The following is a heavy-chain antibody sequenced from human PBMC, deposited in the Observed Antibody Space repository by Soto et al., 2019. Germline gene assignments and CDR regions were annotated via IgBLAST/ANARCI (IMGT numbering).Heavy chain of an antibody. CDR3: ARDYCSRGACHFDH. CDR1: GYSFTSCW. V-gene: IGHV5-51*01. D-gene: IGHD2-15*01. Sequence: GESLKISCKGSGYSFTSCWIGWVRQMPGKGLEWMGIIYPGDSDTRYSPSFQGQVTISRDSSKNTLYLQMNSLRAEDTAVYYCARDYCSRGACHFDHWGQGTLVTVSS. CDR2: IYPGDSDT. J-gene: IGHJ4*02.